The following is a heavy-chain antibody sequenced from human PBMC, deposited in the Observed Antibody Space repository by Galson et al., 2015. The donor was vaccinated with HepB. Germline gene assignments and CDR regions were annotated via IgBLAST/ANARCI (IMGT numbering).Heavy chain of an antibody. D-gene: IGHD6-19*01. CDR1: GFTFSSYW. Sequence: SLRLSCAASGFTFSSYWMSWVRQAPGKGLEWVANIKQDGSEKYYVNSVKGRFTISRDNAKNSLYLQMNSLRAEDTAVYYCAKDRGWQWLGNYYYYGMDVWGQGTTVTVSS. CDR2: IKQDGSEK. V-gene: IGHV3-7*01. CDR3: AKDRGWQWLGNYYYYGMDV. J-gene: IGHJ6*02.